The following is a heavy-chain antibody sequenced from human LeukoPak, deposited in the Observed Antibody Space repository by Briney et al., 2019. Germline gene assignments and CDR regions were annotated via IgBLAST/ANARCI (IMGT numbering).Heavy chain of an antibody. D-gene: IGHD3-22*01. CDR2: ISSSGSTI. CDR1: GFTFSDYY. J-gene: IGHJ4*02. CDR3: ARDLFALYYDSSGRPTGY. V-gene: IGHV3-11*01. Sequence: PGGSLRLSCAASGFTFSDYYMSWIRQAPGKGLEWVSYISSSGSTIYYADSVKGRFTISRDNAKNSLYLQMNSLRAEDTAVYYCARDLFALYYDSSGRPTGYWGQGTLVTVSS.